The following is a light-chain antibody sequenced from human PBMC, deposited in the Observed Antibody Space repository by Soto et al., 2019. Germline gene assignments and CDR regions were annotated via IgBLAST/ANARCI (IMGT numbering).Light chain of an antibody. V-gene: IGKV3-11*01. Sequence: EIVLTQSPATLSLSPGERANLSCRASQSVSSFLGWYQQKPGQAPRLLIYDASNRAPGIPARFSGSGSGTDFTLTISSLEPEDFAVYYCQQRSSWTFGQGTKVEIK. J-gene: IGKJ1*01. CDR2: DAS. CDR1: QSVSSF. CDR3: QQRSSWT.